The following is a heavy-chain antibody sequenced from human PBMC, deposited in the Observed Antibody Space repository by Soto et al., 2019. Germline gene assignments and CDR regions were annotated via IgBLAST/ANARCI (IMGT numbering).Heavy chain of an antibody. J-gene: IGHJ4*02. V-gene: IGHV1-18*01. Sequence: QVQLVQSGPAVKKPGASVKVSCKASGYTFTSFGISWMRQAPGQGLEWMGWISTYNGNTNYAQKLQDRVTMTTDTSTSTAYMELRSLRSDDTAVYYCARGAYCGGDCYLIYFDYWGQGTLVTVSS. CDR1: GYTFTSFG. D-gene: IGHD2-21*02. CDR2: ISTYNGNT. CDR3: ARGAYCGGDCYLIYFDY.